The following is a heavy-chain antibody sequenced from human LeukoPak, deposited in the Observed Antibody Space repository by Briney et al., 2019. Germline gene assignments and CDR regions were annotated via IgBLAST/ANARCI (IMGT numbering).Heavy chain of an antibody. Sequence: QTLSLTCAISGDSVASNNVAWNWIRQSPSRGLEWLGRTYYRSQWNTYYAESVETRVSINPDTSKNQFSLQLNSVSLEDTAVYYCARGSSSSFDYWGQGTLVTVSS. J-gene: IGHJ4*02. V-gene: IGHV6-1*01. CDR1: GDSVASNNVA. CDR3: ARGSSSSFDY. CDR2: TYYRSQWNT. D-gene: IGHD6-6*01.